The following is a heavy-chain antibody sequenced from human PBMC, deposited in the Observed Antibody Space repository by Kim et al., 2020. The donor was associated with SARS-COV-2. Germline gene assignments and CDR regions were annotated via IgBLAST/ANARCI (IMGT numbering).Heavy chain of an antibody. J-gene: IGHJ4*02. CDR1: GGSISSGGYY. D-gene: IGHD3-3*01. CDR3: ARAHQQETDFWSGYYSIFDY. CDR2: IYYSGST. Sequence: SETLSLTCTVSGGSISSGGYYWSWIRQHPGKGLEWIGYIYYSGSTYYNPSLKSRVTISVDTSKNQFSLKLSSVTAADTAVYYCARAHQQETDFWSGYYSIFDYWGQGTLVTVSS. V-gene: IGHV4-31*03.